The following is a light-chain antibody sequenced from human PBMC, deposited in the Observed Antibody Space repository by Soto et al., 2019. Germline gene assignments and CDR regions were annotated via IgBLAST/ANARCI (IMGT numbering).Light chain of an antibody. J-gene: IGKJ1*01. V-gene: IGKV1-39*01. CDR1: QSISTY. Sequence: DIQMTQSPSSLSASVGDRVTITCRASQSISTYLSWFQQKPGKAPKLLIYSASTLQSGVPSGFSGSGSGTDFTLTISRLQHEDFATYHCQQSYSTPWTFGQGTKVDIK. CDR3: QQSYSTPWT. CDR2: SAS.